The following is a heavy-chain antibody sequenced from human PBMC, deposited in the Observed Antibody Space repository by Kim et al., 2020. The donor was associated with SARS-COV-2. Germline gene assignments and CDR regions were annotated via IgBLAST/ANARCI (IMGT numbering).Heavy chain of an antibody. Sequence: SETLSLTCTVSGGSISSYYWSWIRQPPGKGLEWIGYIYYSGSTNYNPSLKSRVTISVDTSKNQFSLKLSSVTAADTAVYYCARQNRQRSGGSSAFDIWGQGTMVTVSS. D-gene: IGHD2-15*01. V-gene: IGHV4-59*08. CDR2: IYYSGST. CDR1: GGSISSYY. CDR3: ARQNRQRSGGSSAFDI. J-gene: IGHJ3*02.